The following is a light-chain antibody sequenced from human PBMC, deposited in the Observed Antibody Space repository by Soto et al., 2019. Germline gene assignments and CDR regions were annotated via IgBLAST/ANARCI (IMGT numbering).Light chain of an antibody. CDR1: GGIS. J-gene: IGLJ3*02. CDR3: QVWGTSDHPM. V-gene: IGLV3-21*02. Sequence: SYELTQPPSVSVAPGQTATITCAGEGGISVHWYLQKPGQAPVLVVYDDSGRPSGIPERFSGSNSGKTATLTISRVEDGDEANYYCQVWGTSDHPMFGGGTQLTVL. CDR2: DDS.